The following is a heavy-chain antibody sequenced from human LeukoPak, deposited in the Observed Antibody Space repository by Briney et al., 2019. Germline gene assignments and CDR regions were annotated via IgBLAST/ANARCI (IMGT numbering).Heavy chain of an antibody. CDR2: IYPGDSDT. V-gene: IGHV5-51*01. D-gene: IGHD6-13*01. CDR1: GYSFTSYW. J-gene: IGHJ4*02. CDR3: AITFPYSSIWYPLDY. Sequence: GESLKISCKGSGYSFTSYWIGWVRQMPGKGLEWMGIIYPGDSDTKYSPSFQGQVTISADKSISTAYLQWSSLKASDTAMYYCAITFPYSSIWYPLDYWGQGTLVTVSS.